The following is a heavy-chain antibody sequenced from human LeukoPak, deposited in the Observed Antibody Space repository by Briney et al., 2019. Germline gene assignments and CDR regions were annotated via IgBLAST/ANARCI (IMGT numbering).Heavy chain of an antibody. CDR3: ARVSRVVVAATESSSWFDP. CDR2: ISAYNGNI. CDR1: GYTFSSYG. Sequence: GASVKVSCKASGYTFSSYGISWVRQAPGQGLEWMGWISAYNGNINYAQKFQGRVTMTTDTSTSTAYMELRSLRSDDTAVYYCARVSRVVVAATESSSWFDPWGQGTLVTVSS. J-gene: IGHJ5*02. V-gene: IGHV1-18*01. D-gene: IGHD2-15*01.